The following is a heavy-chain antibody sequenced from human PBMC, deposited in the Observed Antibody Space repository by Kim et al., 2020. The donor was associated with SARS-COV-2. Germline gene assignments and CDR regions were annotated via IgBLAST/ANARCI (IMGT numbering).Heavy chain of an antibody. D-gene: IGHD6-13*01. J-gene: IGHJ4*02. Sequence: SLKSRVTISVDTSKNQFSLKLSSVTAADTAVYYCARGGRIAGAGGVYFDYWGQGTLVTVSS. CDR3: ARGGRIAGAGGVYFDY. V-gene: IGHV4-39*07.